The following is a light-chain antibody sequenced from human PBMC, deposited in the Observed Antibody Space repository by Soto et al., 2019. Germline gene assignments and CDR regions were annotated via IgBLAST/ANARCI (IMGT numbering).Light chain of an antibody. J-gene: IGLJ2*01. CDR2: ANS. V-gene: IGLV1-40*01. CDR3: QSYDNSLSGDVV. CDR1: SSNIGAGYD. Sequence: QSVLTQPPSVSGAPGQRVTISCTGSSSNIGAGYDVHWYQQLPGTAPRLLIYANSDRPSGVPDRFSGSKSGTSASLAITGLEAEDEADYYSQSYDNSLSGDVVFGGGTKPTVL.